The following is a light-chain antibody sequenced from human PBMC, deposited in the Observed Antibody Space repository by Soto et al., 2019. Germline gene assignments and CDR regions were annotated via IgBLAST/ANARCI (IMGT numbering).Light chain of an antibody. J-gene: IGLJ1*01. V-gene: IGLV2-14*01. CDR2: EVS. CDR3: TSYTNSTTRV. CDR1: SSDVGGYNY. Sequence: QAVVTQPASVSGSPGQSITISCTGTSSDVGGYNYVSWYQQHPGKAPKLMIYEVSNRPSGVSNRFSGSKSANTASLAISGLQAEDEADYYCTSYTNSTTRVFGTGTKVTVL.